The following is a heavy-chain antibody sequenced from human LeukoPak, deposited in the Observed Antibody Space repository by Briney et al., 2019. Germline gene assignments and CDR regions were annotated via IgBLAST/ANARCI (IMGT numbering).Heavy chain of an antibody. D-gene: IGHD6-13*01. CDR1: GGSISSHY. J-gene: IGHJ3*02. Sequence: PSETLSLTCTVSGGSISSHYWSWIRQPPGKGLEWIAYVYYTGSANYNPSLKSRVTISVDTSKKQFSLNLTSVTAADTAVYYCARPRIAATFDGFDIWGQGTMVTVSS. V-gene: IGHV4-59*08. CDR2: VYYTGSA. CDR3: ARPRIAATFDGFDI.